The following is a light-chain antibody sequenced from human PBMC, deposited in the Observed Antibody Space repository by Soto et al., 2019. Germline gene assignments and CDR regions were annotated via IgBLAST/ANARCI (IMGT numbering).Light chain of an antibody. CDR2: GAY. CDR3: QQYNNWPRT. Sequence: EIVRTQSPATLSVSPGDQSTLSCMASQSVDSSIAWYQQKPGQAPRLLIYGAYTRATGIPARFSGSGSGTEFTLTINSLQSEDFAVYYCQQYNNWPRTFGQGTQVDIK. V-gene: IGKV3-15*01. CDR1: QSVDSS. J-gene: IGKJ1*01.